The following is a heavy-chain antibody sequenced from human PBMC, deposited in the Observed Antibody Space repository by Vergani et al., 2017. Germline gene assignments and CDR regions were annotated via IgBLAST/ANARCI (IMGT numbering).Heavy chain of an antibody. CDR3: AKDWRLVLSAFDI. V-gene: IGHV3-11*01. CDR2: ISSSGTTI. D-gene: IGHD6-19*01. Sequence: QVQLVESGGGLVKPGGSLRLSCAASGFTFSDYYMSWIRQAPGKGLEWVSYISSSGTTIYYADSVKGRLTISRDNAKNSLYLQMNSLRAEDTAVYYCAKDWRLVLSAFDIWGQGTMVTVSS. J-gene: IGHJ3*02. CDR1: GFTFSDYY.